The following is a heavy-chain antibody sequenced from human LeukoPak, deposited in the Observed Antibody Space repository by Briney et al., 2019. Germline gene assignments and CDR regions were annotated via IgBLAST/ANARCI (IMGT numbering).Heavy chain of an antibody. CDR3: ARIVRQQLVHWFDP. Sequence: ASVKVSCKASGYTFTSYGISWVRQAPGQGPEWMGWISAYNGNTNYAQKLQGRVTMTTDTSTSTAYMELRSLRSDDTAVYYCARIVRQQLVHWFDPWGQGTLVTVSS. V-gene: IGHV1-18*01. J-gene: IGHJ5*02. CDR1: GYTFTSYG. CDR2: ISAYNGNT. D-gene: IGHD6-13*01.